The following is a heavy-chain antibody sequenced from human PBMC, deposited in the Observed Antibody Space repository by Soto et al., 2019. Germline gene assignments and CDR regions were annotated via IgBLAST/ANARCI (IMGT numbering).Heavy chain of an antibody. CDR2: IMPIFRTP. Sequence: QVPLEQSGAEVKKPGSSVKVSCNASGGTFSTSAISWVRQAPGQGLEWMGGIMPIFRTPDYAQKFQGRVTVTADESTSTAYMELSGLRSDDTAVYYCARDKDRPQLGGNYYYILDVWGQGTTVTVSS. V-gene: IGHV1-69*12. D-gene: IGHD3-3*02. J-gene: IGHJ6*02. CDR3: ARDKDRPQLGGNYYYILDV. CDR1: GGTFSTSA.